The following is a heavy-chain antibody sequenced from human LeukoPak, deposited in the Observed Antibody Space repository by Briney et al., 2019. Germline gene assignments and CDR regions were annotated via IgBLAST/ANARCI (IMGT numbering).Heavy chain of an antibody. Sequence: SQTLSLTCAISGDSFSSDSAAWNWIRQSPSSGLEWLGRTYYRSKWYNDYAVSVKSRITINPDTSKNQFSLQLNSVTPEDTAVYYCAREEVDTAMAIDYWGQGTLVTVSS. J-gene: IGHJ4*02. CDR2: TYYRSKWYN. CDR1: GDSFSSDSAA. CDR3: AREEVDTAMAIDY. V-gene: IGHV6-1*01. D-gene: IGHD5-18*01.